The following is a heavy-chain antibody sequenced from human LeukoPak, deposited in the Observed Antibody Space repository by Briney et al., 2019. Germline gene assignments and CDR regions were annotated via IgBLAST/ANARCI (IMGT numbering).Heavy chain of an antibody. Sequence: SETLYLTCTVSGGSISGYYWSWIRQPPGKGLEWIGYFYYSGSTNYNPSLRSRVTMSVDTSKNQFSLKLSSVIAADTAVYYCAGYSSSWFFDYWGQGTLVTVSS. V-gene: IGHV4-59*08. CDR2: FYYSGST. CDR1: GGSISGYY. D-gene: IGHD6-13*01. CDR3: AGYSSSWFFDY. J-gene: IGHJ4*02.